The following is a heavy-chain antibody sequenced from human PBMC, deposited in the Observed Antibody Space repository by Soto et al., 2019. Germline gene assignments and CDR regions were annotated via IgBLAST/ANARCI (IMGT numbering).Heavy chain of an antibody. V-gene: IGHV4-61*01. Sequence: SSETLSLTCTVSGGSVSSGSYYWSWIRQPPXKGLEWIGYIYYSGSANYNPSLKSRVTISVDTSKNQFSLKLSSVTAADTAVYYCAIASYYYDSSGYYPGWFDPWGQGTLVTVSA. J-gene: IGHJ5*02. D-gene: IGHD3-22*01. CDR2: IYYSGSA. CDR1: GGSVSSGSYY. CDR3: AIASYYYDSSGYYPGWFDP.